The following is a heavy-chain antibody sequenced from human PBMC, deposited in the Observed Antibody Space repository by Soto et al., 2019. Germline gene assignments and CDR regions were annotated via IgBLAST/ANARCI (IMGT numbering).Heavy chain of an antibody. CDR1: GFTFSSYG. CDR2: IWYDGSNK. V-gene: IGHV3-33*01. D-gene: IGHD2-15*01. CDR3: ARDLVYCSGGSCYSYEYFQH. Sequence: GGSLRLSCEASGFTFSSYGMHWVRQAPGKGLEWVAVIWYDGSNKYYADSVKGRFTISRDNSKNTLYLQMNSLRAEDTAVYYCARDLVYCSGGSCYSYEYFQHWGQGTLVTVSS. J-gene: IGHJ1*01.